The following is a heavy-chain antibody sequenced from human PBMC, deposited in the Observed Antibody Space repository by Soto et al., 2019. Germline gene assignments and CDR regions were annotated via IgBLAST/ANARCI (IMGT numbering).Heavy chain of an antibody. V-gene: IGHV1-18*01. CDR1: GYTFTSYG. CDR3: ARESWQYDFWSGPSAYYYYMDV. D-gene: IGHD3-3*01. J-gene: IGHJ6*03. CDR2: ISAYNGNT. Sequence: ASVKVSCKASGYTFTSYGISWVRQTPGQGLEWMRWISAYNGNTNYAQKLQGRVTMTTDTSTSTAYMELRSLRSDDTAVYYCARESWQYDFWSGPSAYYYYMDVWGKGTTVTVSS.